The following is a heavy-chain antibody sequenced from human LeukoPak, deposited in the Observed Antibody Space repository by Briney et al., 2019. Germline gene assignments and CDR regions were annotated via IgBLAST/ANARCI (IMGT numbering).Heavy chain of an antibody. CDR3: ARDQPKAVAGHYYYYYYMDV. CDR2: IYTSGST. V-gene: IGHV4-4*07. CDR1: GGSISSYY. D-gene: IGHD6-19*01. Sequence: SETLSLNCTVSGGSISSYYWSWIRQPAGKGLEWIWRIYTSGSTNYNPSLKSRVTISVDKSKNQFSLKLSSVTAADTAVYYCARDQPKAVAGHYYYYYYMDVWGKGTTVTVSS. J-gene: IGHJ6*03.